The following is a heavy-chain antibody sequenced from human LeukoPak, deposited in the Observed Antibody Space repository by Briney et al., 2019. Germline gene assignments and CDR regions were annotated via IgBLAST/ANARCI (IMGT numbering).Heavy chain of an antibody. CDR2: ISAYNGNT. D-gene: IGHD5-12*01. V-gene: IGHV1-18*01. CDR3: ARARSLRLYYYYYMDV. J-gene: IGHJ6*03. CDR1: GYTFTSYG. Sequence: ASVTVSCKASGYTFTSYGISWVRQAPGQGLEWMGWISAYNGNTNYAQKFQGRVTMTRDMSTSTVYMELSSLRSEDTAVYYCARARSLRLYYYYYMDVWGKGTTVTVSS.